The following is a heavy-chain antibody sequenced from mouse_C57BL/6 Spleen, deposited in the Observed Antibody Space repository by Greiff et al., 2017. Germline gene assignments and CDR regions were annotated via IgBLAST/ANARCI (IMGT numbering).Heavy chain of an antibody. Sequence: QVQLQQSGPELVMPGASVKISCKASGYAFSSPWTHWVKQRPGKGLEWIGRIYPCDGDTNYNGKFKGKATLTVDKSSSTAYMQLSSLTSEDSAVYFCARYIYTNYWFFDFWGQGTTLTVSS. CDR3: ARYIYTNYWFFDF. J-gene: IGHJ2*01. CDR1: GYAFSSPW. CDR2: IYPCDGDT. D-gene: IGHD2-1*01. V-gene: IGHV1-82*01.